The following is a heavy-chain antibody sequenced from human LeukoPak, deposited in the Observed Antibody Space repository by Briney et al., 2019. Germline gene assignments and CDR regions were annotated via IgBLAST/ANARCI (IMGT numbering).Heavy chain of an antibody. D-gene: IGHD3-22*01. CDR3: ARSVSPYYYDSSGLSAFDV. J-gene: IGHJ3*01. CDR2: INPNSGGT. Sequence: ASVKVSCKASGYTFTGYYMHWVRQAPGQGLEWMGWINPNSGGTNYAQKFQGRVTMTRDTSISTAYMELSRLRSDDTAVYYCARSVSPYYYDSSGLSAFDVWGQGTMVTVSS. V-gene: IGHV1-2*02. CDR1: GYTFTGYY.